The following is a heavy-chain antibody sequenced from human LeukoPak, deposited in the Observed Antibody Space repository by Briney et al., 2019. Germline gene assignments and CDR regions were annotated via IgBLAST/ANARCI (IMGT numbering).Heavy chain of an antibody. Sequence: SSVKVSCKASGCTFSSYAISWVRQAPGQGLEWMGGIIPIFGTANYAQKFQGRVTITADESTSTAYMELSSLRSEDTAVYYCARDYGDYAGYYGMDVWGQGTTVTVSS. J-gene: IGHJ6*02. CDR1: GCTFSSYA. V-gene: IGHV1-69*13. CDR2: IIPIFGTA. D-gene: IGHD4-17*01. CDR3: ARDYGDYAGYYGMDV.